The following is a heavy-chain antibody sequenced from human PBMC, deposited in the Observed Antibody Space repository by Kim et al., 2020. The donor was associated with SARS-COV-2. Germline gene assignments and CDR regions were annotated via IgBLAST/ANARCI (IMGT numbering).Heavy chain of an antibody. CDR1: GGSFSGYY. D-gene: IGHD6-6*01. V-gene: IGHV4-34*01. Sequence: SETLSLTCAVYGGSFSGYYWSWIRQPPGKGLEWIGEINHSGSTNYNPSLKSRVTISVDTSKNQFSLKLSSVTAADTAVYYCARAPLPGYSSSSDYWGQGT. CDR3: ARAPLPGYSSSSDY. J-gene: IGHJ4*02. CDR2: INHSGST.